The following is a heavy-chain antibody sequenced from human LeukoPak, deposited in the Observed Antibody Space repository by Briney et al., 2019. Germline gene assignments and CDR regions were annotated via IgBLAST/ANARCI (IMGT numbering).Heavy chain of an antibody. CDR2: IKQDGSEK. CDR3: ARADNQYYYDNSGYHNYYYYMDV. V-gene: IGHV3-7*01. D-gene: IGHD3-22*01. Sequence: PGGSLRLSCAASGFTFSSYWMSWVRQAPGKGLEWVANIKQDGSEKYYVDSVKGRFTISRDNAKNSLYLQMNSLRAEDTAVYYCARADNQYYYDNSGYHNYYYYMDVWGKGTTVTVSS. CDR1: GFTFSSYW. J-gene: IGHJ6*03.